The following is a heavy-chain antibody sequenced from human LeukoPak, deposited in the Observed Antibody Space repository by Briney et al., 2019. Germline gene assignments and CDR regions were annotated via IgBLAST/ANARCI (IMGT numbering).Heavy chain of an antibody. Sequence: GRSLRLSCAASGFTFSSYAMHWVRQAPGKGLEWVAVISYDGSNKYYADSVKGRFTISRDNSKNTLYLQMNSLRAEGTAVYYCARDGIVPAGEVGYFDYWGQGTLVTVSS. CDR2: ISYDGSNK. V-gene: IGHV3-30-3*01. CDR3: ARDGIVPAGEVGYFDY. D-gene: IGHD2-2*01. CDR1: GFTFSSYA. J-gene: IGHJ4*02.